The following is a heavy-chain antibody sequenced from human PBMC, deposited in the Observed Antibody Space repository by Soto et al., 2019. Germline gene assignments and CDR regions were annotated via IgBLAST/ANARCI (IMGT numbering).Heavy chain of an antibody. Sequence: GGSLRLSCAASGFTFSSYGMHWVRQAPGKGPEWLAVIWYDGSNKYYADSVKGRFTISRDNSKNTLYMQMNSLRAEDTAVYYCARAYGDWRYFDYWGQGTLVTVSS. D-gene: IGHD3-10*01. CDR1: GFTFSSYG. CDR2: IWYDGSNK. CDR3: ARAYGDWRYFDY. J-gene: IGHJ4*02. V-gene: IGHV3-33*01.